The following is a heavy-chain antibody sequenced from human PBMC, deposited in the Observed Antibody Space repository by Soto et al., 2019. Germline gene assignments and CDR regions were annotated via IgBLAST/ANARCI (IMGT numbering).Heavy chain of an antibody. CDR3: ARGPYSSGWYSEYYFDY. V-gene: IGHV3-48*03. Sequence: GSLRLSCAASGFTFSSYEMNWVRQAPGKGLEWVSYISSSGSTIYYADSVKGRFTISRDNAKNSLYLQMNSLRAEDTAVYYCARGPYSSGWYSEYYFDYWGQGTLVTVSS. D-gene: IGHD6-19*01. J-gene: IGHJ4*02. CDR2: ISSSGSTI. CDR1: GFTFSSYE.